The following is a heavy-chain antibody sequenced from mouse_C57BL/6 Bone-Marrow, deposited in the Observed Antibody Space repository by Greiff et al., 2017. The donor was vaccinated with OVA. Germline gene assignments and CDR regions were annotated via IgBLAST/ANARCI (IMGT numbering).Heavy chain of an antibody. V-gene: IGHV2-2*01. CDR2: IWSGGST. D-gene: IGHD2-2*01. CDR3: ARMVTTRFAY. J-gene: IGHJ3*01. CDR1: GFSLTSYG. Sequence: VQLQQSGPGLVQPSQSLSITCTVSGFSLTSYGVHWVSQSPGKGLEWLGVIWSGGSTDYNAAFLSSLGISQDNSKRQVFFKMNKLQADDTAIYYCARMVTTRFAYWGHGALVTVSA.